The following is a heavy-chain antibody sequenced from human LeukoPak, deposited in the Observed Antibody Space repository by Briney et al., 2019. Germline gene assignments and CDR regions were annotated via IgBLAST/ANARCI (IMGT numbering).Heavy chain of an antibody. D-gene: IGHD6-6*01. J-gene: IGHJ4*02. CDR3: ARDRPGPRYSSSPGVFDY. V-gene: IGHV4-30-4*01. CDR1: GGSISSGDYY. CDR2: IYYSGST. Sequence: SETLSLTCGVSGGSISSGDYYWSWIRQPPGKGLEWIGYIYYSGSTYYNPSLKSRVTISVDTSKNQFSLKLSSVTAADTAVYYCARDRPGPRYSSSPGVFDYWGQGTLVTVSS.